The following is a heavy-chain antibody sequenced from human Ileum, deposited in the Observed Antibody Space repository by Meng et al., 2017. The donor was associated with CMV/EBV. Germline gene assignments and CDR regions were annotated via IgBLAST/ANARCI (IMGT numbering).Heavy chain of an antibody. Sequence: HVKLQQWGAGLLKPSEPLSLTCAVYGGSFSGYYWSWIRQPPGKGLEWIAEVSHSGVTNYNPSLKSRVTISIDTSKNQFSLHLSSVTAADTAVYYCAREPPFVPADSWGQGTLVTVSS. V-gene: IGHV4-34*02. CDR1: GGSFSGYY. J-gene: IGHJ4*02. CDR2: VSHSGVT. CDR3: AREPPFVPADS. D-gene: IGHD2-21*01.